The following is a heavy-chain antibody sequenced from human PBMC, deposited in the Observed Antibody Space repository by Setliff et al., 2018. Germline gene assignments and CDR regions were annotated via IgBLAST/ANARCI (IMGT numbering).Heavy chain of an antibody. J-gene: IGHJ3*02. Sequence: SETLSLTCTVSGGSISSGDYYWSWIRQPPGKGLEFVGYIYYSGSTYYNPSLKSRVTISIDTSKNQFSLKVNSVAAADTAVYYCASAPLLYSDSSGLSGTFDIWGQGTMVTVS. CDR2: IYYSGST. CDR3: ASAPLLYSDSSGLSGTFDI. V-gene: IGHV4-30-4*08. CDR1: GGSISSGDYY. D-gene: IGHD3-22*01.